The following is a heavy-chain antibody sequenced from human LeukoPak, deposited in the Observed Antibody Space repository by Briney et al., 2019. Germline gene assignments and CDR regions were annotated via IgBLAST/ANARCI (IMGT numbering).Heavy chain of an antibody. Sequence: GASVKVSCKASGYTFTGYYMHWVRQAPAQGLEWMGWTNPNSGGTNYAQKFQGRVTMTRDTSISTAYMELSRLRSDDTAVYYCARGASGIVPAATPYYYYMDVWGKGTTVTVSS. CDR1: GYTFTGYY. J-gene: IGHJ6*03. V-gene: IGHV1-2*02. CDR2: TNPNSGGT. CDR3: ARGASGIVPAATPYYYYMDV. D-gene: IGHD2-2*01.